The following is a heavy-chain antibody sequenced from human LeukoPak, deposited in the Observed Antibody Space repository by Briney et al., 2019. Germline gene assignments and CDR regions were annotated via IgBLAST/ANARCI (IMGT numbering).Heavy chain of an antibody. J-gene: IGHJ4*02. CDR3: ARPSGFTGYYYFDY. CDR1: GGSISSSFYY. CDR2: IYYDNGRT. V-gene: IGHV4-39*01. Sequence: SETLSLTCSVSGGSISSSFYYWGWIRQPPGKGLEWIGTIYYDNGRTYYNPSLKSRVTISVDTSMNQFSLKLSSVTAADTAMYYCARPSGFTGYYYFDYWGQGTLVTVSS. D-gene: IGHD3-9*01.